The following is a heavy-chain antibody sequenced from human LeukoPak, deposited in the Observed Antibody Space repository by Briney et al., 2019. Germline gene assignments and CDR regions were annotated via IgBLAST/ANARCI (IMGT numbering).Heavy chain of an antibody. CDR1: GFTFSSYA. D-gene: IGHD3-22*01. CDR3: TTEPSRKRITMIVVVTPVDY. J-gene: IGHJ4*02. V-gene: IGHV3-23*01. Sequence: PGGSLRLSCAASGFTFSSYAMSWVRQAPGKGLEWVSVINDSGGSTYYADSVRGRFTISRDNSKNTLYLQMNSLKTEDTAVYYCTTEPSRKRITMIVVVTPVDYWGQGTLVTVSS. CDR2: INDSGGST.